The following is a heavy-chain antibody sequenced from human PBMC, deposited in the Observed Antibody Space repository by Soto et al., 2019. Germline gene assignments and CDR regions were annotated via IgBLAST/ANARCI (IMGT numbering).Heavy chain of an antibody. J-gene: IGHJ6*02. D-gene: IGHD3-22*01. CDR2: ISGSGGST. CDR3: AKGVNYYDRSGYSSYYYNGMDV. V-gene: IGHV3-23*01. Sequence: EVQLLESGGNLVQPGGSLRLSCAASGFTFSTYAMSWVRQAPGKGLEWVSAISGSGGSTYYADSVKGRFTISRDNSKSTLYLQMNSLRAEDTAVYYCAKGVNYYDRSGYSSYYYNGMDVWGQGTTVTVSS. CDR1: GFTFSTYA.